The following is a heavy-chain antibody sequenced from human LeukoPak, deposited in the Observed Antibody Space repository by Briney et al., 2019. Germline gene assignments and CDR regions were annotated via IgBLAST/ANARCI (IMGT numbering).Heavy chain of an antibody. CDR3: ARDTRYCSSTSCPTPNPDY. D-gene: IGHD2-2*01. CDR2: ISAYNGNT. J-gene: IGHJ4*02. V-gene: IGHV1-18*01. Sequence: ASVKVSCKASGYTFTSYDISWVRQAPGQGLEWMGWISAYNGNTNYAQKLQGRVTMTTDTSTSTAYMELRSLRSDDTAVYCCARDTRYCSSTSCPTPNPDYWGQGTLVTVSS. CDR1: GYTFTSYD.